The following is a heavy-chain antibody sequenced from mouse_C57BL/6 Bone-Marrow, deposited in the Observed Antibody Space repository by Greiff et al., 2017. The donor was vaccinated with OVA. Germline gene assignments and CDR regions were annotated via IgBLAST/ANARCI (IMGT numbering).Heavy chain of an antibody. D-gene: IGHD3-2*02. J-gene: IGHJ2*01. CDR2: IYPGDGDT. CDR1: GYAFSSSW. CDR3: ARHSSGGGDY. V-gene: IGHV1-82*01. Sequence: QVQLQQSGPELVKPGASVKISCKASGYAFSSSWMNWVKQRPGKGLEWIGRIYPGDGDTNYNGKFKGKATLTADKSSSTAYMQLSSLTSEDSAVYFCARHSSGGGDYWGQGTTRTVSS.